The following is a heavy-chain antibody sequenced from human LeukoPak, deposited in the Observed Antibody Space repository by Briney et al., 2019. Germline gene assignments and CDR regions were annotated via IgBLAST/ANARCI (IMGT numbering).Heavy chain of an antibody. D-gene: IGHD3-10*01. V-gene: IGHV4-34*01. Sequence: SETLSLTCAVYGGSFSGYYWSWIRQPPGKGLEWIGEINHSGSTNYNPSLMSRVTISVDTSKNQFSLKLSSVTAADTAVYYCARSRFYYGSGSYRPPFRITFSGGMDVWGQGTTVTVSS. CDR1: GGSFSGYY. CDR2: INHSGST. J-gene: IGHJ6*02. CDR3: ARSRFYYGSGSYRPPFRITFSGGMDV.